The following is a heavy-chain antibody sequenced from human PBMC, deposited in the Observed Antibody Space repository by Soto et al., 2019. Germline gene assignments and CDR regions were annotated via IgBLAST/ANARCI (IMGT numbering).Heavy chain of an antibody. V-gene: IGHV1-69*10. CDR1: GGTFSSYA. CDR2: IIPILGKA. CDR3: AGLRIFGVVITPYYYYGMDV. Sequence: SVKVSCRASGGTFSSYAISWVRQAPGQGLEWMGGIIPILGKANYAQKFQGRVTITADESTSTAYMELSSLRSEDTAVYYCAGLRIFGVVITPYYYYGMDVWGQGTTVTVSS. D-gene: IGHD3-3*01. J-gene: IGHJ6*02.